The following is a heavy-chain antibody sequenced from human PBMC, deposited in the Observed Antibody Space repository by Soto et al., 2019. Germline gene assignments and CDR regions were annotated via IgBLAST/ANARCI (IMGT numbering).Heavy chain of an antibody. Sequence: QVQLQQWGAGLLKPSETLSLTCAVYGGSFSGYYWSWIRQPPGKGLEWIGEINHSGSTNYNPSLKSRVTISVDTSKNQFSLKLSSVTAADTAVHYCARIPYCTNGVCSRPFDYWGQGTLVTVSS. CDR2: INHSGST. CDR3: ARIPYCTNGVCSRPFDY. CDR1: GGSFSGYY. D-gene: IGHD2-8*01. V-gene: IGHV4-34*01. J-gene: IGHJ4*02.